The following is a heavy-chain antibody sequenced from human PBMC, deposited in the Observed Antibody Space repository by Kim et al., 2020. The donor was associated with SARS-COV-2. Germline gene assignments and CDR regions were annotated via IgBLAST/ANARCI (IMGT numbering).Heavy chain of an antibody. V-gene: IGHV3-30*18. Sequence: GGSLRLSCAASGFTFSSYGMHWVRQAPGKGLEWVTVISYDGSNKYYADSVKGRFTISRDNSKNTLYLQMNSLRAEDTAVYYCAKERGIVGATGQDYWGQGTLVTVSS. CDR2: ISYDGSNK. CDR3: AKERGIVGATGQDY. D-gene: IGHD1-26*01. CDR1: GFTFSSYG. J-gene: IGHJ4*02.